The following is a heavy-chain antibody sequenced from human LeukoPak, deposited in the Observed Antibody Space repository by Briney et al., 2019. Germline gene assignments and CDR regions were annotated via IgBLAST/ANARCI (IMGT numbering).Heavy chain of an antibody. CDR3: ARPGGYCSGGSCYLDTFDI. J-gene: IGHJ3*02. CDR2: IYYSGST. CDR1: AGSISSSSYY. V-gene: IGHV4-39*01. Sequence: SETLSLTCTVSAGSISSSSYYWGWIRQPPGKGLEWIGSIYYSGSTYYNPSLKSRVTISVDTSKNQFSLKLSSVTAADTAVYYCARPGGYCSGGSCYLDTFDIWGQGTMVTVSS. D-gene: IGHD2-15*01.